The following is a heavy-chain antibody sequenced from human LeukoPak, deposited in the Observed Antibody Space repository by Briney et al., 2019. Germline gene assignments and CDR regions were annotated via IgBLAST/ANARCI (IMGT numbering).Heavy chain of an antibody. Sequence: GGSLRLSCAASGFTFSDYYMSWIRQAPGKGLEWVSYISSSGSTIYYADSVKGRFTISRDNAKSSLYLQMNSLRAEDTAVYYCARGSYDFWSGYLAQIDYWGQGTLVTVSS. CDR1: GFTFSDYY. CDR3: ARGSYDFWSGYLAQIDY. J-gene: IGHJ4*02. V-gene: IGHV3-11*01. CDR2: ISSSGSTI. D-gene: IGHD3-3*01.